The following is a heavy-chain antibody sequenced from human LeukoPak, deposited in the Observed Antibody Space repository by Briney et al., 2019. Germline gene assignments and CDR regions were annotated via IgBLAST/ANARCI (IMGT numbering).Heavy chain of an antibody. CDR3: ATYRKIPGIDY. Sequence: GGSLRLSCAASGFAVNSYAMSWVRQAPGKGLEWVSAISGSGGSTYYADSVKGRFTISRDNSKNTLYLQMNSLRAEDTAVYYCATYRKIPGIDYWGQGTLVTVSS. D-gene: IGHD2-21*01. J-gene: IGHJ4*02. CDR2: ISGSGGST. V-gene: IGHV3-23*01. CDR1: GFAVNSYA.